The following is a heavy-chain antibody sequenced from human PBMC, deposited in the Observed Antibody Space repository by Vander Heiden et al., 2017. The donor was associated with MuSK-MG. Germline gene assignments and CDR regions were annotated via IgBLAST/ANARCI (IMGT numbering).Heavy chain of an antibody. CDR3: ARLTYDFWSGYYNDY. J-gene: IGHJ4*02. V-gene: IGHV4-59*08. CDR1: GGSISSYY. Sequence: QVQLQESGPGLVKPSETLSLTCTVSGGSISSYYWSWIRQPPGKGLEWIGYIYYSGSTNYNPSLKSRVTISVDTSKNQFSLKLSSVTAADTAVYYCARLTYDFWSGYYNDYWGQGTLVTVSS. D-gene: IGHD3-3*01. CDR2: IYYSGST.